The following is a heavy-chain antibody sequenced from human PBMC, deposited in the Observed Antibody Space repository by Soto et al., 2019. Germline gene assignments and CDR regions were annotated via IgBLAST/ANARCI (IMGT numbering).Heavy chain of an antibody. CDR3: ARDRRNFGGPVDT. D-gene: IGHD2-15*01. Sequence: QVQLQESGPGLVKPSGTLSLTCDVFGASITSSNWWSWVRQSPVGGLVWIGEVFHGGSKNYNPSLKSRVTLSVDNSKNQFSLILTSLTAADAAVYYCARDRRNFGGPVDTWGQGIRVTVSS. V-gene: IGHV4-4*02. CDR1: GASITSSNW. J-gene: IGHJ5*02. CDR2: VFHGGSK.